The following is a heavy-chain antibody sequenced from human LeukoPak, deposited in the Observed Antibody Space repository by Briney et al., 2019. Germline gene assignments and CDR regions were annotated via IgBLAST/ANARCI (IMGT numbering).Heavy chain of an antibody. D-gene: IGHD7-27*01. V-gene: IGHV1-69*06. J-gene: IGHJ4*02. CDR1: GGTFSSYA. CDR2: IIPIFGTA. Sequence: SVKVSCKASGGTFSSYAISWVRQAPGQGLEWMGGIIPIFGTANYAQKFQGRVTMTEDTSTDTAYMELSSLRSEDTAVYYCARRRNWGSDYWGQGTLVTVSS. CDR3: ARRRNWGSDY.